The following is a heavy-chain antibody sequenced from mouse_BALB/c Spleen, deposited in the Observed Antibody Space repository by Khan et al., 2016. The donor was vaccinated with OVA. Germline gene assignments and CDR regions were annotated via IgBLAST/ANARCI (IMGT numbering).Heavy chain of an antibody. CDR3: ARQPYYHYNIMDF. CDR1: GFSLTNYG. Sequence: VQRVESGPGLAAPSQSLSITCTISGFSLTNYGVHWVRQPPGKGLEWLVVIWSDGSTTYNSALKSRLTITKDNSQSQVFLRVNSLQTDDTAIYFCARQPYYHYNIMDFWGQGTSVTVSS. V-gene: IGHV2-6-1*01. J-gene: IGHJ4*01. CDR2: IWSDGST. D-gene: IGHD2-10*01.